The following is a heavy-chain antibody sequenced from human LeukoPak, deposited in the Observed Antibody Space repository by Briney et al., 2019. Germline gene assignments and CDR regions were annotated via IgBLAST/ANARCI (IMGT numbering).Heavy chain of an antibody. CDR3: ARPYCSSTSCYRGWFDP. CDR2: ISAYNGNT. D-gene: IGHD2-2*01. V-gene: IGHV1-18*01. CDR1: GYTFTSYG. J-gene: IGHJ5*02. Sequence: GASVKVSCKASGYTFTSYGISWVRQAPGQGLEWMGWISAYNGNTNYAQKLQGRVTMTTDTSTSTAYMELRSLRSDDTAVYYCARPYCSSTSCYRGWFDPRGQGTLVTVSS.